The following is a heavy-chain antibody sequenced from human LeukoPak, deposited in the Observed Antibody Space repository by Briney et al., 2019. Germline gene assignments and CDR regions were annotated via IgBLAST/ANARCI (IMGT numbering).Heavy chain of an antibody. V-gene: IGHV1-8*03. CDR1: GYTFTSYD. CDR3: ARSDYDFWSGYWVRSLMDV. J-gene: IGHJ6*03. D-gene: IGHD3-3*01. Sequence: ASVKVSCKASGYTFTSYDINWVRQATGQGLEWMGWMNPNSGNTGYAQKFQGRVTITRNTSISTAYMELSSLRSEDTAVYYCARSDYDFWSGYWVRSLMDVWGKGTTVTVSS. CDR2: MNPNSGNT.